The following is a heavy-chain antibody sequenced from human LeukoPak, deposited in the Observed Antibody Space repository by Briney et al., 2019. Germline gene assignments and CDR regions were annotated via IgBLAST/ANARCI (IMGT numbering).Heavy chain of an antibody. CDR1: GFTFSDYY. V-gene: IGHV3-11*01. J-gene: IGHJ3*02. CDR3: AREGYYYDSSGYHSHDAFDI. CDR2: ISSSGSTI. D-gene: IGHD3-22*01. Sequence: GGSLRLSCAASGFTFSDYYMSWIRQAPGKGLEWVSYISSSGSTIYYADSVKGRFTISRDNAKNSLYLQMNSLRAEDTAVYYCAREGYYYDSSGYHSHDAFDIWGQGTMVTVSS.